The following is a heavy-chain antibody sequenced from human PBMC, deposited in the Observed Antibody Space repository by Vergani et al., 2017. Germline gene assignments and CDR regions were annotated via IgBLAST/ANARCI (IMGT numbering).Heavy chain of an antibody. CDR3: ARGAYSTPRGMDV. D-gene: IGHD4-11*01. CDR1: GFTVSSNY. Sequence: VQLVESGGGLIQPGGSLRLSCAASGFTVSSNYMSWVRQAPGKGLEWVSYISSSGSTIYYADSVKGRFTISRDNAKNSLYLQMNSLRAEDTAVYYCARGAYSTPRGMDVWGQGTTVTVSS. J-gene: IGHJ6*02. V-gene: IGHV3-11*01. CDR2: ISSSGSTI.